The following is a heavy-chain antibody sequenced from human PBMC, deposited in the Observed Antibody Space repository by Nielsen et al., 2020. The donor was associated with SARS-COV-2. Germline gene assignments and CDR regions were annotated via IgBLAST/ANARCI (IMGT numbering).Heavy chain of an antibody. CDR3: ARARGAYGDYYYYYYTDV. J-gene: IGHJ6*03. D-gene: IGHD4-17*01. Sequence: WLRQSPSRGLEWLGRTYYRSKWYNDYAVSVKSRITLNPDTSKNQFSLHLNSVTPEDTAVYYCARARGAYGDYYYYYYTDVWGKGTTVTVSS. V-gene: IGHV6-1*01. CDR2: TYYRSKWYN.